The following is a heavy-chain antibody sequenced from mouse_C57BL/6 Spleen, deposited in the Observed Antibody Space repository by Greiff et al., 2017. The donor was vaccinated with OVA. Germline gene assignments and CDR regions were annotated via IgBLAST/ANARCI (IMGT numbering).Heavy chain of an antibody. Sequence: VQLQQSGPGLVKPSQSLSLTCSVTGYSITSGYYWNWIRQFPGNNLEWMGYISYDGSNNYNPSLKNRFSITRDTSKNQFFLKLNSVTTEDTATYCCASYDGYYGWFAYWGQGTLVTVSA. V-gene: IGHV3-6*01. CDR3: ASYDGYYGWFAY. CDR2: ISYDGSN. D-gene: IGHD2-3*01. J-gene: IGHJ3*01. CDR1: GYSITSGYY.